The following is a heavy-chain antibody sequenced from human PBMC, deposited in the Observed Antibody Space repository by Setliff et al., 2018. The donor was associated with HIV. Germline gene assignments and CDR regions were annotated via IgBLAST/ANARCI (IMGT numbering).Heavy chain of an antibody. V-gene: IGHV1-18*04. Sequence: GASVNVSCKASGYTFTTYGVNWVRQAPGQGLEWMGWINSYNGNTKFAQKFQGRVTMTTDTSTTTAFMELRSLKADDTGIYYCSRSGVPPYYYYGMDVWGQGTTVTVSS. J-gene: IGHJ6*02. CDR3: SRSGVPPYYYYGMDV. D-gene: IGHD3-10*01. CDR2: INSYNGNT. CDR1: GYTFTTYG.